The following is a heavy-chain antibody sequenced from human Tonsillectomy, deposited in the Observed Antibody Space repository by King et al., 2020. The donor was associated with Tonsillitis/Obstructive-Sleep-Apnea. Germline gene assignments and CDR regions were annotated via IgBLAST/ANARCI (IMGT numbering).Heavy chain of an antibody. CDR2: ISGSGGST. J-gene: IGHJ3*02. Sequence: VQLVESGGGLVQPGGSLRFSCAASGFTFSSYAMSWVRQAPGKGLEWVSAISGSGGSTYNADSVKGRFTISRDNSKNTLYLQMNSLRAEDTAVYYCAKDPDSGSYASLDAFDIWGQGTMVTVSS. D-gene: IGHD1-26*01. V-gene: IGHV3-23*04. CDR1: GFTFSSYA. CDR3: AKDPDSGSYASLDAFDI.